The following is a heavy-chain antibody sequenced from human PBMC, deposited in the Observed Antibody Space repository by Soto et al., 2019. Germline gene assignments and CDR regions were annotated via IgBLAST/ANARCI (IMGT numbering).Heavy chain of an antibody. CDR3: ARPYDTTGYYSLVY. V-gene: IGHV3-30*03. D-gene: IGHD3-22*01. CDR2: ISYDGSNK. CDR1: GFTFSSFG. Sequence: GGSLRLSCAASGFTFSSFGMHWVRQAPGKGLQWVAVISYDGSNKYYADSVKGRFTISRDNSKNTLYLQMSSLRAEDTAVYYCARPYDTTGYYSLVYWGQGALVTVSS. J-gene: IGHJ1*01.